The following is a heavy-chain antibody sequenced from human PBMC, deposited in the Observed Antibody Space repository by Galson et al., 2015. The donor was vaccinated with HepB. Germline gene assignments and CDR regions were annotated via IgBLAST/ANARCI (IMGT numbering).Heavy chain of an antibody. D-gene: IGHD2-2*01. CDR2: FDPEDGET. J-gene: IGHJ4*02. V-gene: IGHV1-24*01. CDR1: GYTLTELS. CDR3: ATDYRLCSSTSCYEDY. Sequence: SVKVSCKVSGYTLTELSMHWVRQAPGKGLEWMGGFDPEDGETIYAQKFQGRVTMTEDTSTDTAYMELSSLRSEDTAVYCCATDYRLCSSTSCYEDYWGQGTLVTVSS.